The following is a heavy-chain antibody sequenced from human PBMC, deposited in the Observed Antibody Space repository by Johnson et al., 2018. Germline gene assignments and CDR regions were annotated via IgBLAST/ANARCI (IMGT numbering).Heavy chain of an antibody. Sequence: QVQLVESGGGVVQSGRSLRLSCAASGFTFSRYAIHWVRQAPGKGLEWVAVISYDGSTKYYADSVKGRFSISRDNSKNTLYLQMNSLRAEATAVYFCAKDKIDFTAGGGAVYKDVWGKGTTVTVSS. CDR3: AKDKIDFTAGGGAVYKDV. D-gene: IGHD1-26*01. CDR1: GFTFSRYA. CDR2: ISYDGSTK. J-gene: IGHJ6*03. V-gene: IGHV3-30*18.